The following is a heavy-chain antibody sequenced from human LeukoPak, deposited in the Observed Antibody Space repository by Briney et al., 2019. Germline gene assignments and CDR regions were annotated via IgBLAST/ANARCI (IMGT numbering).Heavy chain of an antibody. V-gene: IGHV3-48*04. CDR1: GFTFSSYT. Sequence: GGSLRLSCAASGFTFSSYTMNWVRQAPGKGLEWVSYISSSGSTIYYADSVKGRFTISRDNAKNSLYLQMNSLRAEDTAVYYCAELGITMIGGVWGKGTTVTISS. CDR2: ISSSGSTI. J-gene: IGHJ6*04. D-gene: IGHD3-10*02. CDR3: AELGITMIGGV.